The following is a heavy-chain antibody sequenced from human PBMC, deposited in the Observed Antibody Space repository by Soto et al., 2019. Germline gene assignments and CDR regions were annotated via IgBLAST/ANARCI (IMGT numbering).Heavy chain of an antibody. D-gene: IGHD3-10*01. J-gene: IGHJ4*02. CDR2: ISFDASNI. Sequence: QVELVESGGGVVQPGRSLRLSCAAFGFTFGAYAMNWVRQSPGKGLEWVAIISFDASNIYYADSVKGRFTISRDNSKNALFLQMNSLRPEDTAVYFCARDVQSYGSYHIEDWGQGTLVTVSS. CDR3: ARDVQSYGSYHIED. V-gene: IGHV3-30-3*01. CDR1: GFTFGAYA.